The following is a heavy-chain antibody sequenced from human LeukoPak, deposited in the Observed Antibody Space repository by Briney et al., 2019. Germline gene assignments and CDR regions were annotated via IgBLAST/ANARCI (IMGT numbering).Heavy chain of an antibody. CDR1: DGSISSSSYY. CDR3: ALHWGPYFDY. Sequence: SETLSLTCTVSDGSISSSSYYWGWIRQPPGKGLEWIGSIYYSGSTYYNPSLKSRVTISVDTSKNQFSLKLSSVTAADTAVYYCALHWGPYFDYWGQGTLVTVSS. V-gene: IGHV4-39*01. D-gene: IGHD7-27*01. J-gene: IGHJ4*02. CDR2: IYYSGST.